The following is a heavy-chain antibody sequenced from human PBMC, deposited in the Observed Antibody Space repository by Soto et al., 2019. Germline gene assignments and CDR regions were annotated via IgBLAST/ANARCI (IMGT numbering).Heavy chain of an antibody. CDR3: ARLRTPGVFDY. CDR1: GGSISSSSCY. CDR2: IYYSGST. Sequence: PLEILSLTCTVSGGSISSSSCYWGWIRQPPGKGLEWIGSIYYSGSTYYNPSLKSRVTISVDTSKNQFSLKLSSVTAADTAVYYCARLRTPGVFDYWGQGTLVTVSS. V-gene: IGHV4-39*01. J-gene: IGHJ4*02. D-gene: IGHD2-8*01.